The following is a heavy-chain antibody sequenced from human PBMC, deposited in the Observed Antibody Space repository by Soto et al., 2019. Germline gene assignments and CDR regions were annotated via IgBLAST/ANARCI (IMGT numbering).Heavy chain of an antibody. D-gene: IGHD2-15*01. J-gene: IGHJ4*02. V-gene: IGHV1-18*01. CDR2: ISAYNGNT. Sequence: ASVKVSCKASGYTFTSYGISWVRQAPGQGLEWMGWISAYNGNTNYAQKLQGRVTMTTDTSTSTAYMELRSLRSDDTAVYYCARDRGYCRGGSCYPPGYWGQGTLVTVSS. CDR1: GYTFTSYG. CDR3: ARDRGYCRGGSCYPPGY.